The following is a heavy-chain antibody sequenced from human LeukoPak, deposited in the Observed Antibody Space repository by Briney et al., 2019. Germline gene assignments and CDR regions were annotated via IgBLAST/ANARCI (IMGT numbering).Heavy chain of an antibody. J-gene: IGHJ4*02. CDR1: GGSISSGGYY. CDR2: IYYSGST. D-gene: IGHD3-10*01. V-gene: IGHV4-31*03. Sequence: SETLSLTCTVSGGSISSGGYYWSWIRQHPGKGLEWIGYIYYSGSTYYNPSLKSRVTISVDTSKNQFSLKLSSVTAADTAVYYCAGVRGSGSYEFDYWGQGTLVTVSS. CDR3: AGVRGSGSYEFDY.